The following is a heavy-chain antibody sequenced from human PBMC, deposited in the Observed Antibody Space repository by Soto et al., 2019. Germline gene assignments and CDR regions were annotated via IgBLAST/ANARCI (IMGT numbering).Heavy chain of an antibody. CDR1: GFTVSSNY. CDR3: ARVHYGDYFWLDY. D-gene: IGHD4-17*01. Sequence: EVQLVESGGGLVQPGGSLRLSCAASGFTVSSNYMSWVRQAPGKGLEWVSVIYSGGSTYYADSVKGRFTISRHNSKNTLYLQMNSMRAEDTAVYYCARVHYGDYFWLDYWGQGTLVTVSS. V-gene: IGHV3-53*04. CDR2: IYSGGST. J-gene: IGHJ4*02.